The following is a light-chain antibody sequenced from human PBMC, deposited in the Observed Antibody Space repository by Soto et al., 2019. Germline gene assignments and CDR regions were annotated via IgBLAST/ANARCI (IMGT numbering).Light chain of an antibody. CDR1: QSLSSSS. Sequence: EIVLTQSPGTLSLSPGERATLSCRASQSLSSSSLAWYQQKPGQAPRLLIHAASSRATGIPDRFSASGSGTDLTLTIRRLEPEDFAIYCCRHYGSSSLYNFGQGTKLEIK. V-gene: IGKV3-20*01. J-gene: IGKJ2*01. CDR3: RHYGSSSLYN. CDR2: AAS.